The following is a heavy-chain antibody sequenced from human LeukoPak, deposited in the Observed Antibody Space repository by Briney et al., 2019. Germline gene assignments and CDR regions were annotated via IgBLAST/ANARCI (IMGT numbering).Heavy chain of an antibody. CDR2: ISHGGSA. CDR3: AREGAYGSGSSPSYYYYYGLDV. CDR1: GGSISSSGYS. Sequence: SETLSLTCAVSGGSISSSGYSWSWIRQPPGKGLEWIGYISHGGSAYYTPSLKSRVTISIDRSKNQFSLNLTSVTAADTAVYYCAREGAYGSGSSPSYYYYYGLDVWGQGTTVTVSS. V-gene: IGHV4-30-2*01. J-gene: IGHJ6*02. D-gene: IGHD3-10*01.